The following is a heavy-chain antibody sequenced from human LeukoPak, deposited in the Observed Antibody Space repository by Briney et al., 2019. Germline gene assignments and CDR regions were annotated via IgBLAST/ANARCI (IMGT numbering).Heavy chain of an antibody. CDR2: IGGSGVST. Sequence: GGSLRLSCAAAGFTFSTYGMTWVRQAPGKGLEWVSAIGGSGVSTYYADSVKGRFTISRDNSRNTLYLQMNSLRAEDTAVYYCAKAPVTSCRGAYCYPFDSWGQGTLVTVSS. CDR1: GFTFSTYG. J-gene: IGHJ4*02. D-gene: IGHD2-21*01. CDR3: AKAPVTSCRGAYCYPFDS. V-gene: IGHV3-23*01.